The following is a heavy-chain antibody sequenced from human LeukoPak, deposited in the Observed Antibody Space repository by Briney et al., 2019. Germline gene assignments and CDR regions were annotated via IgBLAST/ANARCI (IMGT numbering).Heavy chain of an antibody. D-gene: IGHD2-15*01. V-gene: IGHV3-33*01. J-gene: IGHJ4*02. CDR2: IWYDGSNK. CDR3: VRGSAAYYDH. Sequence: GSLRLSCAASGFTFSSYGIHWVRQAPGKGLEWVALIWYDGSNKWYADSVKGRFTISRDNSKNTLSLQMDSLRVEDTAIYYCVRGSAAYYDHWGQGTLVTVSS. CDR1: GFTFSSYG.